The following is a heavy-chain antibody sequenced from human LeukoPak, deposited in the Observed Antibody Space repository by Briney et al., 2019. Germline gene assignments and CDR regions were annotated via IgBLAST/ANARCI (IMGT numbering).Heavy chain of an antibody. Sequence: SETLSLTCTVSGASVNSNYWSWIRQPPGKGLEWIGYIYYSGSTHYNPSLKSRVTISIDTSKNQFSLRLSSVTAADTAVYYCAREGSSGQSYFFDYWGQGTLVTVSS. D-gene: IGHD3-22*01. CDR3: AREGSSGQSYFFDY. CDR1: GASVNSNY. J-gene: IGHJ4*02. CDR2: IYYSGST. V-gene: IGHV4-59*02.